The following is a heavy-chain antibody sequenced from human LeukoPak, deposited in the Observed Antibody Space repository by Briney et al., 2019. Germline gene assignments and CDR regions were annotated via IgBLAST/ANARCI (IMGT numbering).Heavy chain of an antibody. Sequence: GRSLRLSCAASGFTFSTYGMHWVRQAPGKGLEWVAVISYDGSNKHHADSVKGRFTISRDNSKNALYLQMNSLRAEDTAVYYCAKDYKVGAPTEIFDYWGQGTLVTVSS. CDR2: ISYDGSNK. CDR3: AKDYKVGAPTEIFDY. D-gene: IGHD1-26*01. V-gene: IGHV3-30*18. CDR1: GFTFSTYG. J-gene: IGHJ4*02.